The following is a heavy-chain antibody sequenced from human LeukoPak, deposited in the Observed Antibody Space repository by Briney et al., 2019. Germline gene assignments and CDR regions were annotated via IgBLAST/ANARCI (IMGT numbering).Heavy chain of an antibody. CDR1: GFTFSSYA. CDR3: AKSVSSGWLDGPFFDY. V-gene: IGHV3-23*01. J-gene: IGHJ4*02. CDR2: ISGSGGST. Sequence: AGGSLRLSCAASGFTFSSYAMSWVRQAPGKGLEWVSAISGSGGSTYYADSVKGRFTISRDNSKNTLYLQMNSLRAEDTAVYYCAKSVSSGWLDGPFFDYWGQGTLVTVSS. D-gene: IGHD6-19*01.